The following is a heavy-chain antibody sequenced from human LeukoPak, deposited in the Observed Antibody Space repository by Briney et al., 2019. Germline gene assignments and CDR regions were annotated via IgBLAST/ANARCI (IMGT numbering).Heavy chain of an antibody. CDR3: VRESFGNLQVIPSSHYMDF. D-gene: IGHD3-10*01. Sequence: PSETLSLTCTVSGGSISSSSYYWGWIRQPPGKGLEWIRSIYYSGSTYYNPSLKSRVTISVDTSKNQFSLKLSSVTAADTAVYFCVRESFGNLQVIPSSHYMDFWGKGITVIVSS. V-gene: IGHV4-39*07. CDR1: GGSISSSSYY. J-gene: IGHJ6*03. CDR2: IYYSGST.